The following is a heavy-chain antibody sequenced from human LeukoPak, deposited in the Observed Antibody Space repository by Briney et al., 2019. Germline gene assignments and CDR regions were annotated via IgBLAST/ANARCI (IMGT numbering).Heavy chain of an antibody. CDR3: ASAVGY. D-gene: IGHD1-26*01. Sequence: PGGSLRLSCAASGFTFSSYAMYWVRQAPGKGLEWVAVISYDGSNKYYADSVKGRFTISRDNSKNTLYLQMNSLRSEDTAVYYCASAVGYWGQGTLVTVSS. V-gene: IGHV3-30-3*01. J-gene: IGHJ4*02. CDR1: GFTFSSYA. CDR2: ISYDGSNK.